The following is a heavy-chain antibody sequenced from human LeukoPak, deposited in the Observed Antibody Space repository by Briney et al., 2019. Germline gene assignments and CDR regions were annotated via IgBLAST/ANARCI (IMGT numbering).Heavy chain of an antibody. V-gene: IGHV3-23*01. CDR1: GFTFSSYG. Sequence: GGSLRLSCAASGFTFSSYGMSWVRQAPGKGLEWVSAISGSGGSTYYADSVKGRFTISRDNSKNTLYLQMNSLRAEDTAVYYCAKDLPTYYYDSSGYYYGYWGQGTLVTVSS. CDR2: ISGSGGST. CDR3: AKDLPTYYYDSSGYYYGY. J-gene: IGHJ4*02. D-gene: IGHD3-22*01.